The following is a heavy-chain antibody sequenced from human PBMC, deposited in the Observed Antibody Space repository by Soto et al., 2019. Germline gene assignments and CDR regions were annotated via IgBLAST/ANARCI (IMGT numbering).Heavy chain of an antibody. CDR3: ASGYCYSSFGAAFDI. Sequence: PGESPKISCKGSGYSFTSYWISWVRQMPGNGLEWMGRIGPRESYTNYSPSFQGHVTISADKSISTAYLQWSSLKASDTAMYYCASGYCYSSFGAAFDIWGQGTMVTVSS. V-gene: IGHV5-10-1*01. CDR2: IGPRESYT. J-gene: IGHJ3*02. D-gene: IGHD5-18*01. CDR1: GYSFTSYW.